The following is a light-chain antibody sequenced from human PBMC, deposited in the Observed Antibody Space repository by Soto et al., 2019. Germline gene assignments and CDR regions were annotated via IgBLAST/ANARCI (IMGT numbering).Light chain of an antibody. CDR3: SSYTTGGSYV. V-gene: IGLV2-14*01. CDR1: SRDVGGYHS. J-gene: IGLJ1*01. Sequence: SALTQPASVSGSPGLSIAISCTGTSRDVGGYHSVSWYQQQPGKVPKLMIYDVSNRPSGVSNRFSGSKSGNTASLTISGLQAEDEDDYYCSSYTTGGSYVFGTGTKLTVL. CDR2: DVS.